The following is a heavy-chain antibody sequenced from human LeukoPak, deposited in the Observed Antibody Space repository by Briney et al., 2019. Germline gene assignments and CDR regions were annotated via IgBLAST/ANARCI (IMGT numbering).Heavy chain of an antibody. Sequence: SETLSLTCTVSGGSISSSPYYWGWIRQPPGKGLEWIGTIYYSGSTYYNPSLKSRVTISVDTSKNQFSLKLSSVTAADTAVYYCASRVVPAAIGYWGQGTLVTVSS. CDR1: GGSISSSPYY. CDR2: IYYSGST. CDR3: ASRVVPAAIGY. V-gene: IGHV4-39*07. J-gene: IGHJ4*02. D-gene: IGHD2-2*01.